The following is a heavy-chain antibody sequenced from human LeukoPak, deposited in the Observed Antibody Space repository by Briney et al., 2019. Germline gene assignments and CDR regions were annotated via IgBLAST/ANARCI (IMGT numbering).Heavy chain of an antibody. V-gene: IGHV3-74*01. CDR1: GFTFSSYW. D-gene: IGHD2-2*01. J-gene: IGHJ3*02. Sequence: GGSLRLSCAASGFTFSSYWMHWVRQAPGKGLEWVSRINSDGSSTSYAESVKGRFTISRDNSKNTLYLQMNSLRAEDTAVYYCAKEVPAAAIEPDAFDIWGQGTMVTVSS. CDR3: AKEVPAAAIEPDAFDI. CDR2: INSDGSST.